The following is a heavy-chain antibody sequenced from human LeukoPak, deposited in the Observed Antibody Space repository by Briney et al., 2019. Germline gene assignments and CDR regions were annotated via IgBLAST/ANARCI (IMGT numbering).Heavy chain of an antibody. J-gene: IGHJ4*02. V-gene: IGHV3-23*01. CDR2: ISGSGGST. Sequence: PGGSLRLSCAASGFTFSSYAMSWVRQAPGKGLEWVSVISGSGGSTDYADSVKGRFTISRDNSKNTLYLQMNSLTAEDTAVYYCAKRGVGEPAHWYYFDHWGQGTLVTVSS. D-gene: IGHD1-14*01. CDR1: GFTFSSYA. CDR3: AKRGVGEPAHWYYFDH.